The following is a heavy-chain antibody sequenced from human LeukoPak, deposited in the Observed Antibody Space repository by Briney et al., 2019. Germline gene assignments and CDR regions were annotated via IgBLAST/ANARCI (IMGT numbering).Heavy chain of an antibody. CDR3: AKGYCGGDCYYRGHAFDI. Sequence: SETLSLTCAVYGGSFSGYYWSWIRQPPGKGLEWIGEINHSGSTNYNPSLKSRVTISVDTSKNQFSLKLSSVTAADTAVYYCAKGYCGGDCYYRGHAFDIWGQGTMVTVSS. D-gene: IGHD2-21*02. J-gene: IGHJ3*02. CDR2: INHSGST. V-gene: IGHV4-34*01. CDR1: GGSFSGYY.